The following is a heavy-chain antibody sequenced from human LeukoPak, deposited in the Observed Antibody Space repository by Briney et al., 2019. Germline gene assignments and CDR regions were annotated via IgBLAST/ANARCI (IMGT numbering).Heavy chain of an antibody. V-gene: IGHV3-23*01. CDR1: GFTFSSYA. D-gene: IGHD3-16*02. CDR2: ISGSGGST. J-gene: IGHJ4*02. CDR3: AKDLRMITFGGVIVH. Sequence: GGSLRLSCAASGFTFSSYAMSWVRQAPGKGLEWVSAISGSGGSTYYADSVKGRFTISRDNSKNTLYLQMNSPRAEDTAVYYCAKDLRMITFGGVIVHWGQGTLVTVSS.